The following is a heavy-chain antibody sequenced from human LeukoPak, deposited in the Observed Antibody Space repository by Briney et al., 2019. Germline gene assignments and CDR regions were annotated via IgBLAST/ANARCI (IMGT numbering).Heavy chain of an antibody. V-gene: IGHV3-23*01. Sequence: GGSLRLSCAASGFTFSSFSMTWVRQAPGKGLEWVSSIIVSGATYYADSVKGRFTISRDSFRGTLFLQMDSLRVEDTAVYFCAKGSVGNADFASWGQGALVTVSS. D-gene: IGHD6-25*01. CDR3: AKGSVGNADFAS. CDR1: GFTFSSFS. J-gene: IGHJ4*02. CDR2: IIVSGAT.